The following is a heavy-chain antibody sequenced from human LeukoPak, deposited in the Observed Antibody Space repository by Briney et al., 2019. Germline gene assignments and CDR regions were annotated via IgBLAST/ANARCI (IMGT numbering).Heavy chain of an antibody. D-gene: IGHD6-13*01. V-gene: IGHV3-30*02. CDR1: GFTFSSYG. Sequence: GGSLRLSCAASGFTFSSYGMHWGRQAPGKGLEWVAFIRYDGSNKYYADSVKGRFTISRDNSKNTLYLQMNSLRAEDTAVYYCAKDFRQQLPRGIDYWGQGTLVTVSS. J-gene: IGHJ4*02. CDR3: AKDFRQQLPRGIDY. CDR2: IRYDGSNK.